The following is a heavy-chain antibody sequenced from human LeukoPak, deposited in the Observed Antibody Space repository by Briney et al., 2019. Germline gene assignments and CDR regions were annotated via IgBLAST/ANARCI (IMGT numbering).Heavy chain of an antibody. Sequence: GGSLRLSCAASRDTVSSNYVTWVRQAPGKGLEWVSVIYSAGSTYYADSVKGRFTISRDTSKNMVYLQMNSLRAEDTAVYYCARAPYSGNWYYFDYWGQGTLVTVSS. CDR3: ARAPYSGNWYYFDY. J-gene: IGHJ4*02. CDR1: RDTVSSNY. CDR2: IYSAGST. V-gene: IGHV3-53*01. D-gene: IGHD6-13*01.